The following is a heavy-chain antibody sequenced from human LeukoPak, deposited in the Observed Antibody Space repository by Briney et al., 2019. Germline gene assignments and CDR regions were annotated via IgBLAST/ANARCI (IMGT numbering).Heavy chain of an antibody. J-gene: IGHJ4*02. V-gene: IGHV4-34*01. D-gene: IGHD2-21*02. Sequence: PSETLSLTCAVYGGSFSGYCWSWIRQPPGKGLEWIGEINHSGSTNYNPSLKSRVTISVDTSKNQFSLKLSSVTAADTAVYYCARSPCGADCYFDSWGQGTLVTVSS. CDR3: ARSPCGADCYFDS. CDR1: GGSFSGYC. CDR2: INHSGST.